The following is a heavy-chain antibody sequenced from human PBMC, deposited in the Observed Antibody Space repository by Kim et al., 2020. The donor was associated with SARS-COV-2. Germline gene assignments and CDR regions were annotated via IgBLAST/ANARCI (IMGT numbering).Heavy chain of an antibody. CDR1: GFSLSTSGMC. J-gene: IGHJ4*02. CDR2: IDWDDDK. D-gene: IGHD3-9*01. CDR3: ARTPQTYYDILTGYSRGYFDY. Sequence: SGPTLVNPTQTLTLTCTFSGFSLSTSGMCVSWIRQPPGKALEWLSLIDWDDDKYYSTSLKTRLTISKDTSKNQVVLTMTNMDPVDTATYYCARTPQTYYDILTGYSRGYFDYWGQGTLVTVSS. V-gene: IGHV2-70*01.